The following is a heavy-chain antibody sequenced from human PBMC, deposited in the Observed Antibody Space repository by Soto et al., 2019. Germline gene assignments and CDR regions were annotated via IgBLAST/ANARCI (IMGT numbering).Heavy chain of an antibody. J-gene: IGHJ4*02. D-gene: IGHD3-9*01. CDR2: ISNSGDT. V-gene: IGHV4-39*01. CDR1: VVSISYSSYW. Sequence: NPSETLSLTCTVSVVSISYSSYWCGWIRQPPGKRLEWIGSISNSGDTQYNPSLYSRVTISVDTSQNQFSLRLTSVTAADTAIYYCATPKKGNFASAKTFFDYWGQGTLVTVSS. CDR3: ATPKKGNFASAKTFFDY.